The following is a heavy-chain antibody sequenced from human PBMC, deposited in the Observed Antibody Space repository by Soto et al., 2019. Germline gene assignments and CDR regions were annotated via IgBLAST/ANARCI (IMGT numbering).Heavy chain of an antibody. CDR2: ISSSGYST. J-gene: IGHJ4*02. CDR3: AKGSVVAAAKFDS. D-gene: IGHD2-15*01. CDR1: GFTFNNYA. Sequence: EVQLLESGGDLVQPGVSRRLSCAASGFTFNNYAMSWVRQAPGKVLEWVSAISSSGYSTYYADSVKGRFTISRDNYKNTVYLQMNNLRAEYTAVYYCAKGSVVAAAKFDSSCQGNLVTVAS. V-gene: IGHV3-23*01.